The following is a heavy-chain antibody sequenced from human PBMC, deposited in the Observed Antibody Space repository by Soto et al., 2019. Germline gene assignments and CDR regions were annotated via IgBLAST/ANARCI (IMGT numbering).Heavy chain of an antibody. CDR1: GGTFSSYA. CDR3: ARDASLAAAGTTPLGP. Sequence: QVQLVQSGAEVKKPGSSVKVSCKASGGTFSSYAISWVRQAPGQGHEWMGGIIPIFGTANYAQKFQGRVTITADKSTSTAYMELSSLRSEDTAVYYCARDASLAAAGTTPLGPWGQGTLVTVSS. D-gene: IGHD6-13*01. J-gene: IGHJ5*02. CDR2: IIPIFGTA. V-gene: IGHV1-69*06.